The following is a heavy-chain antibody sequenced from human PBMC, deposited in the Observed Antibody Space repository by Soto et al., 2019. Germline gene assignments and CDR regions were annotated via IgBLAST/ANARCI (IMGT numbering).Heavy chain of an antibody. Sequence: HLLESGGGLVQPGGSLRLSCAASGFTFSDYSMSWVRQTPERGLEWVSSLTGGGTSYYADSVQGRFTVSRDNSKNTLSLQMHSLRAEDTALYYCTKRATTVPTPGNYFDSWGQGTLVTVSS. CDR1: GFTFSDYS. CDR3: TKRATTVPTPGNYFDS. D-gene: IGHD1-1*01. V-gene: IGHV3-23*01. CDR2: LTGGGTS. J-gene: IGHJ4*02.